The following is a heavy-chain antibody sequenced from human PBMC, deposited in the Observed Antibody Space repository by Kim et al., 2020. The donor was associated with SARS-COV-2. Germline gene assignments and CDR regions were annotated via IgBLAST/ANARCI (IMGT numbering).Heavy chain of an antibody. Sequence: GGSLRLSCAASGFTFSSYEMNWVRQAPGKGLEWVSYISSSGSTIYYADSVKGRFTISRDNAKNSLYLQMNSLRAEDTAVYYCARGIMITFGGVIPDWYFDIWGRGTLVTVSS. V-gene: IGHV3-48*03. CDR3: ARGIMITFGGVIPDWYFDI. CDR1: GFTFSSYE. J-gene: IGHJ2*01. D-gene: IGHD3-16*02. CDR2: ISSSGSTI.